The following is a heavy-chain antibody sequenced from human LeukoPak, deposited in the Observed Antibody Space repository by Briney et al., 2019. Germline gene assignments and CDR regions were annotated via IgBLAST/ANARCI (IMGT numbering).Heavy chain of an antibody. D-gene: IGHD4-17*01. J-gene: IGHJ4*02. CDR1: GFTFSSYS. Sequence: PGGSLRLSCAASGFTFSSYSMNWARQAPGKGLEWVSYISSSSSTIYYADSVKGRFTISRDNAKNSLYLQMNSLRAEDTAVYYCARVSYGQPFDYWGQGTLVTVSS. V-gene: IGHV3-48*01. CDR3: ARVSYGQPFDY. CDR2: ISSSSSTI.